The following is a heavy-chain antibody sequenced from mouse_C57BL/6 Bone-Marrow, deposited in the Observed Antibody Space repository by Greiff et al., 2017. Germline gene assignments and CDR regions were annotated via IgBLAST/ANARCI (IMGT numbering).Heavy chain of an antibody. CDR1: GYTFTSYW. V-gene: IGHV1-55*01. Sequence: VQLQQPGAELVKPGASVKMSCKASGYTFTSYWITCVKQRPGQGLEWIGDIYPGSGSTNYNEKFKSKATLTVDTPSSTAYMQLSSLTSEDSAVYYCARGSYPWFAYWGQGTLVTVSA. J-gene: IGHJ3*01. CDR3: ARGSYPWFAY. D-gene: IGHD1-1*01. CDR2: IYPGSGST.